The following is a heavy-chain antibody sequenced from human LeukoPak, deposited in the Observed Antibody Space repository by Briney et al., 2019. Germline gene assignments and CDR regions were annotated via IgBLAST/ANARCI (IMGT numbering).Heavy chain of an antibody. CDR2: ITANGDTT. CDR1: GFTFSNYA. J-gene: IGHJ4*02. V-gene: IGHV3-64*01. Sequence: PGGSLRLSCAASGFTFSNYAMHWVRQAPGKGLEYVSSITANGDTTYYANSIKGRFTISRDNSKNTLYLQMGSLRAEDMAVYYCARDRMGSADYWGQGTLVTVSS. D-gene: IGHD3-10*01. CDR3: ARDRMGSADY.